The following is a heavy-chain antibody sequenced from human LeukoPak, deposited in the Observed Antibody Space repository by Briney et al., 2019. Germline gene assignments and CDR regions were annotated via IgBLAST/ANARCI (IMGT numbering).Heavy chain of an antibody. D-gene: IGHD2-21*02. Sequence: PSETLSLTCTVSGGSISSDYWSWIRQPAGKGLELIGRIYTNGITNYNPSLKSRVTTSVDTSKNQLSLRLSSVTAADTAVYYCARGVMTAIFAFDIWGQGTMVTVSS. CDR2: IYTNGIT. J-gene: IGHJ3*02. V-gene: IGHV4-4*07. CDR1: GGSISSDY. CDR3: ARGVMTAIFAFDI.